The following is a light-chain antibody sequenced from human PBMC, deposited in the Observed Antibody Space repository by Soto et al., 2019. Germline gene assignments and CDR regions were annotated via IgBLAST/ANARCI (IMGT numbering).Light chain of an antibody. CDR1: SSDVGAYNY. CDR2: EVS. Sequence: QSVLTQPASVSGSPGQSITISCTGTSSDVGAYNYVSWYQQYPGKAPKLMIYEVSNGPSGDSNRFSGSKSGNTASLTISGLQAEDEADSYCSSYTTGATYVFGSGTKLTVL. CDR3: SSYTTGATYV. V-gene: IGLV2-14*01. J-gene: IGLJ1*01.